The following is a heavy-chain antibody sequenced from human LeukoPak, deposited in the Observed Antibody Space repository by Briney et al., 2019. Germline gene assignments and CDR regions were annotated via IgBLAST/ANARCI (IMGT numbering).Heavy chain of an antibody. CDR3: ARARSVTTNFDY. V-gene: IGHV4-30-2*01. D-gene: IGHD4-17*01. J-gene: IGHJ4*02. CDR2: IYHSGST. CDR1: GGSISSGGYS. Sequence: SQTLSLTCAVPGGSISSGGYSWSWIRQPPGKGLEWIGYIYHSGSTYYNPSLKSRVTISVDRSKNQFSLKLSSVTAADTAVYYCARARSVTTNFDYWGQGTLVTVSS.